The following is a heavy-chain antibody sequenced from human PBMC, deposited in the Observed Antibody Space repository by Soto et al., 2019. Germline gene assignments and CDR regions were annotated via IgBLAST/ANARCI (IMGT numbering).Heavy chain of an antibody. CDR2: ISSSGETI. V-gene: IGHV3-48*03. CDR1: DFTFSSYE. J-gene: IGHJ6*02. Sequence: EVQLVESGGGLVQPGRSLRLSCAGADFTFSSYEMNWVRQAPGKGLEWISYISSSGETIHYADSVKGRFTISRDNAKNSLYLQLNSLRVEDTAVYFCARGPVGAVAGTSIYYYYGMDVWGQGTTVTVSS. D-gene: IGHD6-19*01. CDR3: ARGPVGAVAGTSIYYYYGMDV.